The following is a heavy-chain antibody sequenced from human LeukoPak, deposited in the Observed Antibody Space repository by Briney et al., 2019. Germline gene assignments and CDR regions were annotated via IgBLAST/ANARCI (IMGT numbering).Heavy chain of an antibody. J-gene: IGHJ6*02. CDR3: ATNPTSPSNMDV. CDR1: GFTFSSYA. D-gene: IGHD3-16*01. V-gene: IGHV3-23*01. CDR2: ISGSGGST. Sequence: GGSLRLSCAASGFTFSSYAMSWVRQAPGKGLEWVSAISGSGGSTYYADSVKGRFTISRDNSKNTLYLQMNSLRAEDTAVYYCATNPTSPSNMDVWGQGTTVTVSS.